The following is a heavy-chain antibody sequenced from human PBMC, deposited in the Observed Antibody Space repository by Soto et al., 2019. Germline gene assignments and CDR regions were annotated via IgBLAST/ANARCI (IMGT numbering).Heavy chain of an antibody. CDR3: AKSQEIGTHFFDS. Sequence: GGSLRLSCEASGFTFCGLDVHWVRQPTGKGLEWVSSIGTAGDTYYAVSVKGRFTISRDNAKNSLSLQMNSLRAGDMAVYFCAKSQEIGTHFFDSWGQGTQVTVSS. CDR2: IGTAGDT. V-gene: IGHV3-13*01. CDR1: GFTFCGLD. J-gene: IGHJ4*02. D-gene: IGHD6-13*01.